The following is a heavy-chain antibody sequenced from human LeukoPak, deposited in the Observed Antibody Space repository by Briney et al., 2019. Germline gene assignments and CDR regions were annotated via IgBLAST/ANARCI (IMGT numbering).Heavy chain of an antibody. CDR2: IIPILGIA. J-gene: IGHJ4*02. V-gene: IGHV1-69*04. Sequence: GASVKVSCKASGGTFSSYAISWVRQAPGQGLEWMGRIIPILGIANYAQKFQGRVTITADKSTSTAYMELSRLRSDDTAVYYCARGGDFDYYDSSGYPGVDYWGQGALVTVSS. D-gene: IGHD3-22*01. CDR1: GGTFSSYA. CDR3: ARGGDFDYYDSSGYPGVDY.